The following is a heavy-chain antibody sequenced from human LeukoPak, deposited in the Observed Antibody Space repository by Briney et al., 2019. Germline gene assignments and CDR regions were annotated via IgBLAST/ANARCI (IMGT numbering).Heavy chain of an antibody. V-gene: IGHV3-7*01. CDR3: ARGLTALY. J-gene: IGHJ4*02. CDR2: IKEDGSEK. Sequence: GGSLRLSCAASGFTFSVSWMTWVGQGPGKGLEWVASIKEDGSEKYYVDSVRGPFTISRDNAKNSLSLQMNSLRAEDTSIYFCARGLTALYWGQGTLVTVSS. CDR1: GFTFSVSW.